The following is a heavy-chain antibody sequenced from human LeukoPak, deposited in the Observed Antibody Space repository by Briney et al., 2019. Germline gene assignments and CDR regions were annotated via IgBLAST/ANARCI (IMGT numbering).Heavy chain of an antibody. CDR1: GYTFTSYD. CDR3: ARVGSSIAAAGYYFDY. J-gene: IGHJ4*02. Sequence: ASVKVSCKASGYTFTSYDINWVRQATGQGLEWMGWMNPNSGNTGYAQKFQGRVTMTRNTSISTAYMELSSLRSEDTAEYYCARVGSSIAAAGYYFDYWGQGTLVTVSS. CDR2: MNPNSGNT. V-gene: IGHV1-8*01. D-gene: IGHD6-13*01.